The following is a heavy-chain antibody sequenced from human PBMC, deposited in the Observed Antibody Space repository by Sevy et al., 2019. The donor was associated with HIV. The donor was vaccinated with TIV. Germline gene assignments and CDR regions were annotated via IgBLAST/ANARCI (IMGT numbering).Heavy chain of an antibody. D-gene: IGHD3-16*02. J-gene: IGHJ4*02. V-gene: IGHV3-30*18. CDR2: ISYDGSNK. CDR1: GFTFSSYG. CDR3: AKPIAYDYVWGSYRYAFDY. Sequence: GGSLRLSCAASGFTFSSYGMHWVRQAPGKGLEWVAVISYDGSNKYYADSVKGRFTISRDNSKNTLYLQMNSLRGEDTAVYYCAKPIAYDYVWGSYRYAFDYWGQGTLVTVSS.